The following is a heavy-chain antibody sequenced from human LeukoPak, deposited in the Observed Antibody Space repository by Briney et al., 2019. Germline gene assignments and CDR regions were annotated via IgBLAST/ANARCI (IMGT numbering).Heavy chain of an antibody. Sequence: GGSLRLSCAASGFTFSTYAMNWVRQAPGKGLEWVSSISGSGGNTYYADSVKDRFTISRDNSKNTLYLQMSSLRAEDTAVYFCAKPNMGIAPIDCWGQGTLVTVSS. V-gene: IGHV3-23*01. CDR2: ISGSGGNT. CDR1: GFTFSTYA. J-gene: IGHJ4*02. CDR3: AKPNMGIAPIDC. D-gene: IGHD6-13*01.